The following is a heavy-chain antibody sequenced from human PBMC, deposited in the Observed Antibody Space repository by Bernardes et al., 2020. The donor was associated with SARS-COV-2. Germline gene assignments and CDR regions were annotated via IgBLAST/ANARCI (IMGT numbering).Heavy chain of an antibody. CDR2: IYHSGST. Sequence: SETLSLTCAVSGGSISSSNWWSWVRQPPGKGLEWLGEIYHSGSTNYNPSLKSRVTMSIDKSKNQFSLKLTSVTAADTAVYYCASYTATVGFDLWGQGTLVTVSP. V-gene: IGHV4-4*02. CDR3: ASYTATVGFDL. J-gene: IGHJ5*02. D-gene: IGHD4-4*01. CDR1: GGSISSSNW.